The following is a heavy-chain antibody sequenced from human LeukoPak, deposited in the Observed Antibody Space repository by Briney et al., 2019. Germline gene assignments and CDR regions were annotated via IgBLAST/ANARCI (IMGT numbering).Heavy chain of an antibody. V-gene: IGHV3-23*01. CDR2: IGGSGDAT. D-gene: IGHD3-3*01. CDR3: AKGSRDSRPYYFDF. CDR1: GFTFNNYV. J-gene: IGHJ4*02. Sequence: GGSLRLSCAASGFTFNNYVMSWIRQAPGKGLEWASAIGGSGDATYYADSVKGRFTISRDNSRNTLYLQMNSPGAEDMAIYYCAKGSRDSRPYYFDFWGLGTLVAVSS.